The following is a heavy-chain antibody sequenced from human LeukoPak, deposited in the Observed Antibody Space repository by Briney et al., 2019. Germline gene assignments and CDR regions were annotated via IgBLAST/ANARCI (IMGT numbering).Heavy chain of an antibody. D-gene: IGHD3-9*01. J-gene: IGHJ4*02. V-gene: IGHV3-23*01. CDR2: ISGSGGST. Sequence: PGGPLRLSCAASGFTFSSYAMSWVRQAPGRGLECVSAISGSGGSTYYADSVKGRFTISRDNSKNTLYLQMNSLRAEDTAVYYCAKGAGYWLQPTSFDYWGQGTLVTVSS. CDR1: GFTFSSYA. CDR3: AKGAGYWLQPTSFDY.